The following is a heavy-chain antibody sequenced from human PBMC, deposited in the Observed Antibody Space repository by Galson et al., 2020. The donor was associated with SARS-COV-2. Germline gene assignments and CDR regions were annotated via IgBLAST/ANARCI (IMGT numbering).Heavy chain of an antibody. J-gene: IGHJ5*02. D-gene: IGHD3-10*01. Sequence: ASVKVSCQASGYTYTSYDINWVRQATGQGLAWMGWMNPNSGNTGYAQKFQGRVTMTRNTPISTAYMGLSSLRSEDTAVYYCASVYPYGSGSYYWFEGVDPVGQGTLVTVSS. CDR2: MNPNSGNT. V-gene: IGHV1-8*01. CDR3: ASVYPYGSGSYYWFEGVDP. CDR1: GYTYTSYD.